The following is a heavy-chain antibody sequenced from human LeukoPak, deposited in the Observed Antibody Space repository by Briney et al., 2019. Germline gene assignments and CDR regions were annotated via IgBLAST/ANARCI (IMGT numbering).Heavy chain of an antibody. Sequence: PGGSLRLSCAASGFTFSSYWMSWVRQAPGKGLEWVSVIYSGGSTYYADSVKGRFTISRDNSKNTLYLQMNSLRAEDTAVYYCARGSTYYYDSSGYAPIDYWGQGTLVTVSS. CDR2: IYSGGST. J-gene: IGHJ4*02. V-gene: IGHV3-53*01. CDR3: ARGSTYYYDSSGYAPIDY. CDR1: GFTFSSYW. D-gene: IGHD3-22*01.